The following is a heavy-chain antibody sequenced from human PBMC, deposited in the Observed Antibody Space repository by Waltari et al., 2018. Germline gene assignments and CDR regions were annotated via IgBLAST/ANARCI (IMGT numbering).Heavy chain of an antibody. CDR2: ICGNFGSP. D-gene: IGHD3-10*01. V-gene: IGHV3-23*01. CDR1: GFTFSSYA. Sequence: EVQLLESGGGLVQPGGSLRLSCVASGFTFSSYAMAWVRQGPGKGLELVSTICGNFGSPYYADSVKGRFTTSRDNSKNTLSLQMNSLRPEDTAIYYCAKVGLSYWAEYLQHWGQGTLVTVSS. CDR3: AKVGLSYWAEYLQH. J-gene: IGHJ1*01.